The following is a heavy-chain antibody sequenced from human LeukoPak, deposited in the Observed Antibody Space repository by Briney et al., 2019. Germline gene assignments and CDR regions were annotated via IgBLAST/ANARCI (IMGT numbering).Heavy chain of an antibody. CDR3: ARAWLRPNWFDP. V-gene: IGHV1-2*02. J-gene: IGHJ5*02. Sequence: ASVKVSCKASGYTFTGYYMHWVRQAPGQGLEWMGWINPNSGGTNYAQKFQGRVTMTRDTSISTAYMELSRLRTDDTAVYYCARAWLRPNWFDPWGQGTLVTVSS. CDR1: GYTFTGYY. D-gene: IGHD5-12*01. CDR2: INPNSGGT.